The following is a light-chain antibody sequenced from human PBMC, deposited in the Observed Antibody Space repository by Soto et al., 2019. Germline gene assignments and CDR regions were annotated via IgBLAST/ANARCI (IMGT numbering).Light chain of an antibody. Sequence: QSALTQPASVSGSPGQSITISCTGTSSDVGGYDYVSWFQQHPGKVPKLLIYEVTTRDSGVSSRISGSKSGNTASLTISGLRAEDEADYYCSSYSSSSTTFVFGPGTKVTVL. CDR2: EVT. CDR3: SSYSSSSTTFV. J-gene: IGLJ1*01. V-gene: IGLV2-14*01. CDR1: SSDVGGYDY.